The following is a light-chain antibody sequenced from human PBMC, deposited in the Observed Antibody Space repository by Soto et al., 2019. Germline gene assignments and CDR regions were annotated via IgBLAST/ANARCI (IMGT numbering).Light chain of an antibody. CDR2: AAS. J-gene: IGKJ2*01. CDR3: QQSYNTPRT. Sequence: DIQMTQSPSSLSASIGDRVTITCRASQTISFYLNWYQQKPGQAPQLLIYAASSLQTGVPSRFSGSGYGTDFTLTSSSLQAEDFATYYCQQSYNTPRTFGQGTKLEI. V-gene: IGKV1-39*01. CDR1: QTISFY.